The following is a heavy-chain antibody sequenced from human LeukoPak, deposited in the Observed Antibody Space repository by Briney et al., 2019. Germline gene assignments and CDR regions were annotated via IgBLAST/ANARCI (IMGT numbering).Heavy chain of an antibody. J-gene: IGHJ4*02. CDR2: INPNSGGT. Sequence: ASVKVSCKASGYTFTGYYMHWVRQAPGQGLEWMGWINPNSGGTNYAQKFQGRVTVTRDTSISTAYMELSRLRSDDTAVYYCARDLQYSSSSGGYWGQGTLVTVSS. CDR1: GYTFTGYY. CDR3: ARDLQYSSSSGGY. V-gene: IGHV1-2*02. D-gene: IGHD6-6*01.